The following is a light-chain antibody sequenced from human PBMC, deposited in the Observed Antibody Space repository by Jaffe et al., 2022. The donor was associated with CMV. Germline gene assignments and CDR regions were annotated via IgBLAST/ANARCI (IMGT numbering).Light chain of an antibody. Sequence: QSALTQPASVSGSPGQSITISCTGTSNDVGGYNYVSWYQQHPGKAPKLMIYDVSNRPSGVSNHFSGSKSGNTASLTISGLQAEDEADYYCSSYTSSSTLKMVFGGGTKVTVL. CDR2: DVS. CDR1: SNDVGGYNY. CDR3: SSYTSSSTLKMV. J-gene: IGLJ2*01. V-gene: IGLV2-14*03.